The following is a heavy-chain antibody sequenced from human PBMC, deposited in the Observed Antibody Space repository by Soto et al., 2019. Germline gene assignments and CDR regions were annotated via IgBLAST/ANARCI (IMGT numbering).Heavy chain of an antibody. D-gene: IGHD5-18*01. CDR1: GFTFSSYG. Sequence: PGGSLRLSCAASGFTFSSYGMHWVRQAPGKGLEWVAVIWYDGSNKYYADSVKGRFTISRDNSKNTLYLQMNSLRAEDTAVYYCARAHPEIQLWNLYYYYGMDVWGQGTTVTVSS. CDR2: IWYDGSNK. J-gene: IGHJ6*02. V-gene: IGHV3-33*01. CDR3: ARAHPEIQLWNLYYYYGMDV.